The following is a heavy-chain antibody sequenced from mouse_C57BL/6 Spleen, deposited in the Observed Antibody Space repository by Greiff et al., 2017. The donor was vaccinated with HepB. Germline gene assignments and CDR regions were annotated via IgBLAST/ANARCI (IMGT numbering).Heavy chain of an antibody. Sequence: VQLQQSGAELVKPGASVKLSCKASGYTFTSYWMHWVKQRPGRGLEWIGRIDPNSGGTKYNEKFKSKATLTVDKPSSTAYMQLSSLTSGDAAVYYCASDSSVGYAMDYLSQGASVNVAS. CDR2: IDPNSGGT. D-gene: IGHD1-3*01. CDR1: GYTFTSYW. V-gene: IGHV1-72*01. CDR3: ASDSSVGYAMDY. J-gene: IGHJ4*01.